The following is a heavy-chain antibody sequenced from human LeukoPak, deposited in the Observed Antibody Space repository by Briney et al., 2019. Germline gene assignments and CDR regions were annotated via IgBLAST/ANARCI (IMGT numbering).Heavy chain of an antibody. Sequence: KPSETLSLTCTVSGGSISSYYWSWIRQPPGKGLERSGYIYYSGSTNYNPSLKSRVTISVDTSKNQFSLKLSSVTAADTAVYYCARGYSSGWYYYYYMDVWGKGTTVTVSS. V-gene: IGHV4-59*01. D-gene: IGHD6-19*01. CDR2: IYYSGST. J-gene: IGHJ6*03. CDR1: GGSISSYY. CDR3: ARGYSSGWYYYYYMDV.